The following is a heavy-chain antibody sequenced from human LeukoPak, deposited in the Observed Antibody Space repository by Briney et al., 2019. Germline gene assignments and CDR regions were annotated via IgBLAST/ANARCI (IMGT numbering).Heavy chain of an antibody. CDR1: GYRFTKSW. J-gene: IGHJ4*02. CDR2: IYPDDSRT. V-gene: IGHV5-51*01. D-gene: IGHD4-17*01. Sequence: GESVRISCKGSGYRFTKSWIGWVRQMPGKGLEWLGIIYPDDSRTRYSPSFQGQVTMSVDKSISTAYLQWSSLKASDTAMYYCARPSYGASDYWGQGTLVTVSS. CDR3: ARPSYGASDY.